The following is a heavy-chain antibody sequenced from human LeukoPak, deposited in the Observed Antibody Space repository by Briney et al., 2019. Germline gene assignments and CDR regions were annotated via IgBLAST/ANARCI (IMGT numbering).Heavy chain of an antibody. CDR2: ISAYNGNT. CDR1: GYTFTSYG. D-gene: IGHD2-21*02. CDR3: ASLAYCGGDCYGDAFDI. Sequence: GASVKVSCKASGYTFTSYGISWVRQAPGQGLEWMGWISAYNGNTNYAQKFQGRVTMTRDTSTSTVYMELSSLRSEDTAVYYCASLAYCGGDCYGDAFDIWGQGTMVTVSS. J-gene: IGHJ3*02. V-gene: IGHV1-18*01.